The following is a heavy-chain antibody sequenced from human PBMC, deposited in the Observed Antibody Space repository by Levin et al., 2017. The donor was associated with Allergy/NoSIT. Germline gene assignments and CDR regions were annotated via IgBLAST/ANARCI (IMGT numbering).Heavy chain of an antibody. D-gene: IGHD3-9*01. CDR3: ATQEPYFPREGISC. J-gene: IGHJ4*02. Sequence: AASVKVSCKVSGYTLTELSMHWVRQAPGKGLEWMGGFDPEDGETIYAQKFQGRVTMTEDTSTDTAYMELSSLRSEDTAVYYCATQEPYFPREGISCWGQGTLVTVSS. CDR2: FDPEDGET. V-gene: IGHV1-24*01. CDR1: GYTLTELS.